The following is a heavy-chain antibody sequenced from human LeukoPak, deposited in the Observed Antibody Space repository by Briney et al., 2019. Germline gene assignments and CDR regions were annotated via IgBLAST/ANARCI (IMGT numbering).Heavy chain of an antibody. CDR2: LYSDGNT. V-gene: IGHV3-53*01. CDR3: ARDLGVAGTAFDY. D-gene: IGHD6-19*01. J-gene: IGHJ4*02. Sequence: GGSLRLSCAASGFTVITNDMTWVRQAPGKGLERVSVLYSDGNTKYADSVQGRFTISRDNAKNSLYLQMNSLRAEDTAVYYCARDLGVAGTAFDYWGQGTLVTASS. CDR1: GFTVITND.